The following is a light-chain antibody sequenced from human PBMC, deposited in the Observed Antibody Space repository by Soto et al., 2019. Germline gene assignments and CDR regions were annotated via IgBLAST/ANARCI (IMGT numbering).Light chain of an antibody. V-gene: IGKV3-15*01. J-gene: IGKJ4*01. Sequence: VMTQSPATLSVSPGERATLSCRASQSISSNLAWYQQKPGQAPRLLMFRTSTRATGVPARFSGSGSGTEFNFTISSLQSEDFAVYYCQQYNNWPRATCGGGTKVDIK. CDR3: QQYNNWPRAT. CDR2: RTS. CDR1: QSISSN.